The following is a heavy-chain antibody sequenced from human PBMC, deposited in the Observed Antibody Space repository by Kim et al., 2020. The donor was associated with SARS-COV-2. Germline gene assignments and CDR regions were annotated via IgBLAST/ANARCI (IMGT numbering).Heavy chain of an antibody. CDR2: VNHSGST. CDR1: GGSFSGYY. CDR3: ARVRDIVVVPAAIGY. Sequence: SETLSLTCAVYGGSFSGYYWSWIRQPLGKGLEWIGEVNHSGSTNYNPSLKSRVTISVDTSKNQFSLKLSSVTAADTAVYYCARVRDIVVVPAAIGYWGQG. J-gene: IGHJ4*02. V-gene: IGHV4-34*01. D-gene: IGHD2-2*01.